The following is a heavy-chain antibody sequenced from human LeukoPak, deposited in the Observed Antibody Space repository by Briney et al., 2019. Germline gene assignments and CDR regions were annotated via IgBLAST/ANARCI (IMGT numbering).Heavy chain of an antibody. CDR1: GFTLDDYA. CDR2: ISWNSGSI. J-gene: IGHJ3*02. V-gene: IGHV3-9*01. CDR3: AKERNAFDI. Sequence: GRSLRLSCAASGFTLDDYAMHWVRQAPGKGLEWVSGISWNSGSIGYADSVKGRFTISRDNAKNSLYLQMNSLRAEDTALHYCAKERNAFDIWGQGTMVTVSS.